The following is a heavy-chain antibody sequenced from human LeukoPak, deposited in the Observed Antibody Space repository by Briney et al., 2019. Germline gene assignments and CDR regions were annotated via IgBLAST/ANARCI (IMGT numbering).Heavy chain of an antibody. CDR2: ISGSGGST. V-gene: IGHV3-23*01. J-gene: IGHJ3*01. CDR1: GFTFSRCA. Sequence: GGSLRLSCAASGFTFSRCAMSWVRQAPGKGLQWVSTISGSGGSTYYADSVKGRFTISRDNSKNTLYLQMNSLRAEDTAVYYCARSAGQDPGGPQKGYASDVWGQGTLVIVSS. D-gene: IGHD2-8*02. CDR3: ARSAGQDPGGPQKGYASDV.